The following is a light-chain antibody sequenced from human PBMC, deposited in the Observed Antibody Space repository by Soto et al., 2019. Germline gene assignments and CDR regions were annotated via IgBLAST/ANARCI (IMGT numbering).Light chain of an antibody. V-gene: IGLV2-18*01. Sequence: QSVLTQPPSVSGSPGQSVTISCTVTSSDVGDYEHVSWYQLAPGTAPKLLISDVINRPSGVPDRFSGSKSGNTPSLTISGLPAEDEADYYCGLFTSSATWVFGGGTQLTVL. CDR2: DVI. CDR3: GLFTSSATWV. CDR1: SSDVGDYEH. J-gene: IGLJ3*02.